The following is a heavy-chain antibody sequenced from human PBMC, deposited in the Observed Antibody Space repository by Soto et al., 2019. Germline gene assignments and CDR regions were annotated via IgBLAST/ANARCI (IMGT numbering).Heavy chain of an antibody. V-gene: IGHV3-33*01. CDR3: ARDTEKLDY. J-gene: IGHJ4*02. CDR1: GFTFSSYG. D-gene: IGHD2-15*01. Sequence: VSGGGVIQPGRSLRLSCAASGFTFSSYGMHWVRQAPGKGLEWVALIWFDGGNKYYADSVKGRFTISRDNSKNMLYLQMNSLRAEDTALYYCARDTEKLDYWGQGTLVTVSS. CDR2: IWFDGGNK.